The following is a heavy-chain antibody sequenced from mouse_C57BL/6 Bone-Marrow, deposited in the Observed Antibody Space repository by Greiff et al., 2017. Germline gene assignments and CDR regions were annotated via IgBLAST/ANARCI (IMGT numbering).Heavy chain of an antibody. V-gene: IGHV10-3*01. CDR1: GFTFTTYA. CDR3: LRSLLLGFFDY. Sequence: DVQLVESGGGLVQPKGSLKLSCAASGFTFTTYAMHWVRQAPGKGLEWVARIRSKSSNYATYYADSVKDRFTISRDDSQSMLYLQMNNLKTEDADMYYCLRSLLLGFFDYWGQGTTLTVSS. CDR2: IRSKSSNYAT. D-gene: IGHD1-1*01. J-gene: IGHJ2*01.